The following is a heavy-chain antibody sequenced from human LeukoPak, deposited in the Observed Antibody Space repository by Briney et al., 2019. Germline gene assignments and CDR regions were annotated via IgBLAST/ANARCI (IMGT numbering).Heavy chain of an antibody. CDR3: ARDLTHSSGWYFNFDS. CDR1: GYTFTGYY. J-gene: IGHJ4*02. Sequence: GASVKVSCKASGYTFTGYYMHWVRQAPGQGLEWMGWINPNSGGTNYAQKFQGRVTMTRDTSISTAYMELSRLRSDDTAVYYCARDLTHSSGWYFNFDSWGQGTLVTVSS. V-gene: IGHV1-2*02. D-gene: IGHD6-19*01. CDR2: INPNSGGT.